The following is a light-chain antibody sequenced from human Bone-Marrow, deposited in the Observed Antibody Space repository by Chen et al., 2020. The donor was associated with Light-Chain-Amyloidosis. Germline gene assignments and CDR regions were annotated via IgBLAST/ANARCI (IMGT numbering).Light chain of an antibody. J-gene: IGLJ3*02. Sequence: QSALTQPASVSGSPGQSITISCPGTSSDIGGYDLISWYQRHPGKAPKLIIYEVNQRPSGVSYRFSGSKSGNTASLTISGLQAEDEADYFCCSYAITVNFFWVFGGGTKVTVL. CDR1: SSDIGGYDL. CDR3: CSYAITVNFFWV. V-gene: IGLV2-23*02. CDR2: EVN.